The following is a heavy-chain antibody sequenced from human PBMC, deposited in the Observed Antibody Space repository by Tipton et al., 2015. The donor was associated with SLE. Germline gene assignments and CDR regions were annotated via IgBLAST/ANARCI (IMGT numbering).Heavy chain of an antibody. CDR1: GFSFRSYA. D-gene: IGHD6-13*01. CDR2: IYSGGGT. V-gene: IGHV3-23*03. CDR3: AKEQLVPDYFDY. Sequence: SLRLSCAASGFSFRSYAMTWVRQAPGQGLQWVSTIYSGGGTYYADSVKGRFTISRDNSRNTLYLQMSSLRPEDTAVYYCAKEQLVPDYFDYWGQGTLVTVSS. J-gene: IGHJ4*02.